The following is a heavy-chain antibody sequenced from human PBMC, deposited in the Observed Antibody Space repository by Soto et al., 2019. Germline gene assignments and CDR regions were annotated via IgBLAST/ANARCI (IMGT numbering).Heavy chain of an antibody. CDR3: ARAIAVAHDY. CDR1: GGSISSYY. V-gene: IGHV4-59*01. Sequence: SEALSLTCTVSGGSISSYYWSWIRQPPGKGLEWIGYIYYSGSTNYNPSLKSRVTISVDTSKNQFSLKLSSVTAADTAVYYCARAIAVAHDYWGQGTLVTVSS. D-gene: IGHD6-19*01. CDR2: IYYSGST. J-gene: IGHJ4*02.